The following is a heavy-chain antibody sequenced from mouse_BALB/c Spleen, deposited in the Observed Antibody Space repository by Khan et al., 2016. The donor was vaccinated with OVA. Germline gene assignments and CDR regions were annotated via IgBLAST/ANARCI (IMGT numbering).Heavy chain of an antibody. CDR1: GYSFTNYY. Sequence: VQLQQSGPEVVKPGASVRISCKASGYSFTNYYINWVKQRPGQGLEWIGWIYPGNVNTKYNENFKGKATLTADKSSSTTYMHLSSLTTEDSAVYFGAREGYDGNYRAWFAYWGQGTLVTVSA. CDR3: AREGYDGNYRAWFAY. J-gene: IGHJ3*01. V-gene: IGHV1S56*01. D-gene: IGHD2-1*01. CDR2: IYPGNVNT.